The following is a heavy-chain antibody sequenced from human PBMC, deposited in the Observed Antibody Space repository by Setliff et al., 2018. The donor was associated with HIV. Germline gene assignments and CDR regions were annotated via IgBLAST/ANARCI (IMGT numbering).Heavy chain of an antibody. Sequence: SETLSLTCAVYGGSLRGYYWSWVRQSPLKGLEWIGEISHTGNINYNTALSNRVTVSVDTSKNQFSLKLTSVTAADTAVYFCARLHLRVPPSIFDYWSPGTMVTSPQ. V-gene: IGHV4-34*01. CDR1: GGSLRGYY. J-gene: IGHJ4*02. CDR2: ISHTGNI. D-gene: IGHD2-2*01. CDR3: ARLHLRVPPSIFDY.